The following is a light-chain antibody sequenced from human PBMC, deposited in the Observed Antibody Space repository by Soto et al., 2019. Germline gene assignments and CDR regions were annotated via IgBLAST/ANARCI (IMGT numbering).Light chain of an antibody. CDR1: SSDVGSYNL. CDR3: CYYAGSRTHSV. J-gene: IGLJ1*01. Sequence: QSVLTQPASVSGSPGQSITISCTGTSSDVGSYNLVSWYQQHPGKAPRLMIFEVTKRPSGVSSRFSGSKSDNTASLTISGLQTEDEADYYCCYYAGSRTHSVFRTANQV. CDR2: EVT. V-gene: IGLV2-23*02.